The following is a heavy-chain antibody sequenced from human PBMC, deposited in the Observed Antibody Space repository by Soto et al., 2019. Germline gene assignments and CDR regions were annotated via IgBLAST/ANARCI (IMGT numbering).Heavy chain of an antibody. J-gene: IGHJ6*02. CDR3: AKDGGGYSSSWYSTYYYYGMDV. Sequence: GGSVRLSCAASGFTFDDYAMHWVRQAPGKGLEWVSLISWDGGSTYYADSVKGRFTISRDNSKNSLYLQMNSLRAEDTALYYCAKDGGGYSSSWYSTYYYYGMDVWGQGTTVTVSS. D-gene: IGHD6-13*01. CDR1: GFTFDDYA. V-gene: IGHV3-43D*04. CDR2: ISWDGGST.